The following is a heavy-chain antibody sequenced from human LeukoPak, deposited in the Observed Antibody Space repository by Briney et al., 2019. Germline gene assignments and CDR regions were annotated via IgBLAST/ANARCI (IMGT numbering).Heavy chain of an antibody. CDR2: ISSSSSYI. Sequence: GGSLRLSCAASGFTFSSYSMNWVRQAPGKGLEWVSSISSSSSYIYYADSVKGRFTISRDNAKNSLYLQMNSLRAEDTAVYYCAREGYGDYIPARPSDYWGQGTLVTVSS. J-gene: IGHJ4*02. V-gene: IGHV3-21*01. CDR1: GFTFSSYS. D-gene: IGHD4-17*01. CDR3: AREGYGDYIPARPSDY.